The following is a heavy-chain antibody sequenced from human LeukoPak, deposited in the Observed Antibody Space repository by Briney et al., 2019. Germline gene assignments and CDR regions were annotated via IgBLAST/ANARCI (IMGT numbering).Heavy chain of an antibody. Sequence: PGGSLRLSCAASGFTFDDYAMHWVRQAPGKGLEWVSLISWDGGSTYYADSVKGRFTISRDNSKNSLYPQMNSLRAEDTALYYCAKDSTLHNWNDAFDYWGQGTLVTVSS. J-gene: IGHJ4*02. CDR1: GFTFDDYA. CDR2: ISWDGGST. V-gene: IGHV3-43D*04. CDR3: AKDSTLHNWNDAFDY. D-gene: IGHD1-1*01.